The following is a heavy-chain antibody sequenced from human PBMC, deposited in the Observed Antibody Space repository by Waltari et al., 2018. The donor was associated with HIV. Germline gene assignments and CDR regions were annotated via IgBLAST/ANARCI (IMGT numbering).Heavy chain of an antibody. CDR1: GFTLSKAW. J-gene: IGHJ5*02. CDR2: IKSKTDGGTT. Sequence: EVQLVESGGGLVKPGGSLRLSCAASGFTLSKAWLSWVRQAPGKGLEWVGRIKSKTDGGTTDYAAPVKGRFIISRDDSRNTLYLHMNSLKTEDTAVYYCTTELTIIATTYPWGQGTLVTVSS. CDR3: TTELTIIATTYP. D-gene: IGHD1-7*01. V-gene: IGHV3-15*01.